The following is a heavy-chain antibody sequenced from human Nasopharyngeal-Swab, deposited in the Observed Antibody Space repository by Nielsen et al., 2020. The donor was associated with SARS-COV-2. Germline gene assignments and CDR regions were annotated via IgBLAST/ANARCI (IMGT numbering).Heavy chain of an antibody. J-gene: IGHJ6*02. D-gene: IGHD3-3*01. CDR2: INPNSGGT. CDR1: GYTFTGYY. Sequence: ASVKVSCKASGYTFTGYYMHWVRQAPGQGLEWMGRINPNSGGTNYAQKFQGRVTMTRDTSISTAYLELSRLRSDDTAVYYCATALTIFGADHYYYYYGMDVWGQGTTVTVSS. V-gene: IGHV1-2*06. CDR3: ATALTIFGADHYYYYYGMDV.